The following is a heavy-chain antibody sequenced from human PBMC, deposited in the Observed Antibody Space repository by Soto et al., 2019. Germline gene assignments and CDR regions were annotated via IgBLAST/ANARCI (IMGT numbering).Heavy chain of an antibody. J-gene: IGHJ4*02. CDR2: ISYDGGNK. V-gene: IGHV3-30-3*01. D-gene: IGHD3-22*01. Sequence: QVQLVESGGGVARLGGSLGPSWAPLGFPLRTYPMHGVRQPPARGLRGVAVISYDGGNKYYPTSVKGRFTISRANSKNTLYLQMNSLRAEDTAVYYCARVYTYYYDSSGYYFDYWGQGTLVTVSS. CDR3: ARVYTYYYDSSGYYFDY. CDR1: GFPLRTYP.